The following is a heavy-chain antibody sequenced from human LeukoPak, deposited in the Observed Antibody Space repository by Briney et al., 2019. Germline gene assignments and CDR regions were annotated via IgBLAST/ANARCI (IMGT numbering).Heavy chain of an antibody. CDR1: GFTFSSFL. D-gene: IGHD3-3*01. V-gene: IGHV3-7*01. J-gene: IGHJ6*04. CDR3: ARDTEESKFWSGFGS. CDR2: IKQDGSEK. Sequence: PGGSLRLSCAASGFTFSSFLMSWVRQAPGKGLEWVANIKQDGSEKNYVDSVKGRFTISRDNTKNSLYLQMNSLRVEDTAIYYCARDTEESKFWSGFGSWGKGTTVTVSS.